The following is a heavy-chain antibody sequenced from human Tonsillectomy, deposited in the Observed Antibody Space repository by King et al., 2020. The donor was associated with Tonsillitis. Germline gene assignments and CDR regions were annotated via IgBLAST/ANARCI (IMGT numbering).Heavy chain of an antibody. CDR3: ARQGEAVEYYFDY. V-gene: IGHV3-30-3*01. J-gene: IGHJ4*02. CDR2: ISYDGSNK. D-gene: IGHD3-16*01. CDR1: GFTFSSYA. Sequence: QLVQSGGGVVQPGRSLRLSCAASGFTFSSYAMHWVRQAPGKGLEWVAVISYDGSNKYYADSVKGRFTISRDNSKNTLYLQMNSLRAEVTAVYYCARQGEAVEYYFDYWGQGTLVTVSS.